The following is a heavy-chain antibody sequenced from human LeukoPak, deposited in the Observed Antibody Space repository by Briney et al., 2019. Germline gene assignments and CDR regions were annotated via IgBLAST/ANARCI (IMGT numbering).Heavy chain of an antibody. CDR2: IIPIFGTA. V-gene: IGHV1-69*05. CDR3: ARSTRSYSGSDFPAY. D-gene: IGHD5-12*01. CDR1: GGTFSSYA. J-gene: IGHJ4*02. Sequence: SVKVSCKASGGTFSSYAISWVRQAPGQGREWMGGIIPIFGTANYAQKFQGRVTITTDESTSTAYMELSSLRSEDTAVYYCARSTRSYSGSDFPAYWGQGTLVTVSS.